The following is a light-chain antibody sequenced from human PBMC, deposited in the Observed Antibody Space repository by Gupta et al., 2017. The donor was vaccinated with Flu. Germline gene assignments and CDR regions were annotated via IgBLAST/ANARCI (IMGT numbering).Light chain of an antibody. CDR2: ENN. J-gene: IGLJ3*02. V-gene: IGLV1-51*02. CDR1: SSNIGNNY. CDR3: GTWDSSLSVWV. Sequence: QSVLTQPPSVSAAPGQKVTISCSGSSSNIGNNYVSWYQQLPGTAPKLLIYENNKRPSGIPDRFSGSKSGTSATLGITGLQTGDEADYYCGTWDSSLSVWVFGRGTKLTVL.